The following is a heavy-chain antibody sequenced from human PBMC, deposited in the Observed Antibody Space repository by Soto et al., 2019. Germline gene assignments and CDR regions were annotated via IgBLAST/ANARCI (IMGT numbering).Heavy chain of an antibody. J-gene: IGHJ4*02. CDR2: ISGSGGGT. D-gene: IGHD4-17*01. Sequence: GKGLVWVSAISGSGGGTYYADSVKGRFTVSRDNSKNTVYLQMNSLKIEDTAVYYCTTTFGDDYRAKIDYWGQGTLVTVSP. CDR3: TTTFGDDYRAKIDY. V-gene: IGHV3-23*01.